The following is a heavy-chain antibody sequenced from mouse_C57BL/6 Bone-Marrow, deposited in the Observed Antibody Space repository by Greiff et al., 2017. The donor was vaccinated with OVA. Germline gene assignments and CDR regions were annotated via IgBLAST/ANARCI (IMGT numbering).Heavy chain of an antibody. V-gene: IGHV1-72*01. CDR3: ARERYFSYYAMDY. CDR1: GYTFTSYW. J-gene: IGHJ4*01. CDR2: IDPNSGGT. Sequence: KQSCKASGYTFTSYWMHWVQQRPGRGLEWIGRIDPNSGGTKYNEKFKSKATLTVDKPSSTAYMQLSSLTSEDSAVYYCARERYFSYYAMDYWGQGTSVTVSS.